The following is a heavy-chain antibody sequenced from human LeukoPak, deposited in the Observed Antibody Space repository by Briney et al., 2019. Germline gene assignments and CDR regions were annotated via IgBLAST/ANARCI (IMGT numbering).Heavy chain of an antibody. J-gene: IGHJ3*02. CDR1: GDSISSYY. Sequence: PSETLSLTCTVSGDSISSYYWGWIRQPPGKGLEWIGSIYYSGSTYYNPSLKSRVTISVDTSNNQFSLKLSSVTAADTAVYYCARHDYGDYVDAFDIWGQGTMVTVSS. CDR2: IYYSGST. V-gene: IGHV4-39*01. D-gene: IGHD4-17*01. CDR3: ARHDYGDYVDAFDI.